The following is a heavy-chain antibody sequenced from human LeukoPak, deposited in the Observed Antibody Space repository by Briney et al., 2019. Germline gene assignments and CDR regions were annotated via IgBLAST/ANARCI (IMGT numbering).Heavy chain of an antibody. V-gene: IGHV4-34*01. CDR3: ARRAYYYSSGSYYNVGDY. CDR2: INHSGST. J-gene: IGHJ4*02. Sequence: NASETLSLTCAVYGGSFSGYYWSWIRQPPGKGLEWLGEINHSGSTNYNPSLKSRVTISVDTSKNQFSLKLSSVTAADTAVYYCARRAYYYSSGSYYNVGDYWGQGTLVTVSS. CDR1: GGSFSGYY. D-gene: IGHD3-10*01.